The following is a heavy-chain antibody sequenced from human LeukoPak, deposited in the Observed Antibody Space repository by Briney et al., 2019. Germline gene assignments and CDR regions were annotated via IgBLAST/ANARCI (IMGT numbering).Heavy chain of an antibody. J-gene: IGHJ4*02. CDR2: ISSSGSTI. CDR3: ARDRRGREFDY. CDR1: GFTFSSYG. V-gene: IGHV3-48*04. Sequence: PGGSLRLSCAASGFTFSSYGMNWVRQAPGKGLEWVSYISSSGSTIYYADSVKGRFTISRDNAKNSLYLQMNSLRAEDTAVYYCARDRRGREFDYWGQGTLVTVSS. D-gene: IGHD5-12*01.